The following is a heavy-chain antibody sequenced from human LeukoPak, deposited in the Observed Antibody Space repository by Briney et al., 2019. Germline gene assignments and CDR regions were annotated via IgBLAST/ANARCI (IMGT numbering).Heavy chain of an antibody. Sequence: SETLSLTCTVSGGSISSYYWSWIRQPPGKGLEWIGYIYYSGSTNYNPSLKSRVTISVDTSKNQFSLKLSSVTAADTAVYYCAGAEGYCSGGSCYRLGMDVWGQGTTVTVSS. CDR1: GGSISSYY. D-gene: IGHD2-15*01. V-gene: IGHV4-59*01. J-gene: IGHJ6*02. CDR3: AGAEGYCSGGSCYRLGMDV. CDR2: IYYSGST.